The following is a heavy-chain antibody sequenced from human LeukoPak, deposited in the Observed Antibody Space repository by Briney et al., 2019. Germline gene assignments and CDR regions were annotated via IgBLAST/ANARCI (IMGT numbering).Heavy chain of an antibody. CDR2: INGDGSRT. J-gene: IGHJ5*02. D-gene: IGHD3-9*01. V-gene: IGHV3-74*01. CDR1: GFTFSSYW. Sequence: GGSLRLPCAASGFTFSSYWMHWVRQAPGKGLVWVLRINGDGSRTNCADSVKGRFTISRDNAENTLYLQMNSLRVEDTAVYYCTRDFDAATGSWGQGTLVTVSS. CDR3: TRDFDAATGS.